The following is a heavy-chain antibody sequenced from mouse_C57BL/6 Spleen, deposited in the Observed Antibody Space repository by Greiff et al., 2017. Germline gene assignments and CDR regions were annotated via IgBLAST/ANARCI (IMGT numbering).Heavy chain of an antibody. V-gene: IGHV5-9*01. CDR3: ARRRGDDDAMDD. Sequence: DVMLVESGGGLVKPGGSLKLSCAASGFTFSSYTMSWVRQTQEKRLEWVATISGGGGNTNSPDSVKGRFTISNDHAKNTMYLPMSSLRSEDTALYYCARRRGDDDAMDDWGQGASGTVSS. CDR1: GFTFSSYT. J-gene: IGHJ4*01. D-gene: IGHD2-2*01. CDR2: ISGGGGNT.